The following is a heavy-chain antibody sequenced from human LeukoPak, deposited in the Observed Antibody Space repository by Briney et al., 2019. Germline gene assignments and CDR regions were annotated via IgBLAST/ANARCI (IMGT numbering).Heavy chain of an antibody. CDR3: ARATMVRGVYRDY. J-gene: IGHJ4*02. CDR2: IYHSGST. D-gene: IGHD3-10*01. Sequence: SETLSLTCAVSGGSISSGGYSWSWIRQPPGKGLEWIGYIYHSGSTYYNPSLKSLVTISVDRSKNQFSLKLSSVTAADTAVYYCARATMVRGVYRDYWGQGTLVTVSS. V-gene: IGHV4-30-2*01. CDR1: GGSISSGGYS.